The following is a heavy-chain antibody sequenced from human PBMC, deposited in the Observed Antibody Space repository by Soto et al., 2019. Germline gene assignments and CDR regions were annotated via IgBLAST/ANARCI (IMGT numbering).Heavy chain of an antibody. CDR3: AKDWWRYCSSTSCPPTVNWFDP. CDR2: ISYDGSNK. J-gene: IGHJ5*02. Sequence: GGSLRLSCAASGFTFSSYGMHWVRQAPGKGLEWVAVISYDGSNKYYADSVKGRFTISRDNSKNTLYLQMNSLRAEDTAVYYCAKDWWRYCSSTSCPPTVNWFDPWGQGTLVTVSS. D-gene: IGHD2-2*01. CDR1: GFTFSSYG. V-gene: IGHV3-30*18.